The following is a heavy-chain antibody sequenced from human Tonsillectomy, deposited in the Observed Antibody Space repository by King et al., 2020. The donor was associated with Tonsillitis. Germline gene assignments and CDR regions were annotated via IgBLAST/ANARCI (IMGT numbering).Heavy chain of an antibody. CDR2: VYYSGST. J-gene: IGHJ6*03. D-gene: IGHD6-19*01. CDR3: ARIQWLANYYYYYMDV. Sequence: QLQESGPGLVKPSETLSLTCTVSSGSISSASYYWGWIRLPPGMGLEWIGSVYYSGSTYYNPSLKSPVTISVDTSKNQFSLKLSSVTAADTAVYYCARIQWLANYYYYYMDVWGKGTTVTVSS. V-gene: IGHV4-39*01. CDR1: SGSISSASYY.